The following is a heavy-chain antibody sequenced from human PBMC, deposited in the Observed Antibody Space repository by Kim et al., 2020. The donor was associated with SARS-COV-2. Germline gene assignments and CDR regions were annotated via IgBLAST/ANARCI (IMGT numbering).Heavy chain of an antibody. V-gene: IGHV1-2*06. D-gene: IGHD4-17*01. CDR2: IYPSTVGT. CDR1: GYTFTDYY. J-gene: IGHJ4*02. CDR3: ARNYGDLDV. Sequence: ASVKVSCKASGYTFTDYYMHWVRRAPGQRLEWVGRIYPSTVGTEYAPKFQGRLSVTTDTSISTTYMELGRLTSDDTAVYYSARNYGDLDVWGQGTLVTVSS.